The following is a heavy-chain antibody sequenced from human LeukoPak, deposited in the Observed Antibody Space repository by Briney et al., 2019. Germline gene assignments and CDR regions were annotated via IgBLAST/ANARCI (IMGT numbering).Heavy chain of an antibody. CDR1: GFTFSDYY. V-gene: IGHV3-11*01. D-gene: IGHD6-13*01. J-gene: IGHJ6*02. CDR3: VSSSWFLDYYYGMDV. CDR2: ISSSGSTI. Sequence: GGSLRLSCAASGFTFSDYYMSWIRQAPGKGLEWVSYISSSGSTIYYADSVKGRFTISRDNAKNSLYLQMNSLRAEDTAVYYCVSSSWFLDYYYGMDVWGQGTTVTISS.